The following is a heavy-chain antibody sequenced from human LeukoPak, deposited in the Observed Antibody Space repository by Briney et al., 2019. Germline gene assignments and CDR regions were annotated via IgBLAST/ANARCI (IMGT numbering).Heavy chain of an antibody. CDR2: INPNSGGT. J-gene: IGHJ3*02. V-gene: IGHV1-2*02. Sequence: ASVKVSCNASGYTFTGYYLHWVRQAPGQGLEWVGWINPNSGGTNYAQKFQGRVTMTRDTSISTAYMELSRLRSDDTAVYYCARDNSSSWYIGAFDIWGQGTMVTVSS. CDR1: GYTFTGYY. D-gene: IGHD6-13*01. CDR3: ARDNSSSWYIGAFDI.